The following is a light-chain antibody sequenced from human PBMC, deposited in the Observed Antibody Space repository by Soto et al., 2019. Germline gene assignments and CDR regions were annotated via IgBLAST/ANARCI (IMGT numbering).Light chain of an antibody. J-gene: IGKJ1*01. Sequence: EIVLTQSPATLSLSPGERATLSCRASQNIDTYLVWYQQKPGQAPRLLIYDASNRAPGIPARFSGSGSGTDFTLTISSREPEDFAVYYCRQRNFWPVTFGQGTKVEIK. CDR3: RQRNFWPVT. CDR2: DAS. CDR1: QNIDTY. V-gene: IGKV3-11*01.